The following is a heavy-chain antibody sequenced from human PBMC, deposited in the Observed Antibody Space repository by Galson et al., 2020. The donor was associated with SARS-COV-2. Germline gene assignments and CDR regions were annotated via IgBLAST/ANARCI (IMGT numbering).Heavy chain of an antibody. CDR2: IYYSGTT. J-gene: IGHJ6*02. V-gene: IGHV4-39*01. Sequence: SETLSLTCTVSGGSISSSFYYWGWIRQPPGKGLEWIGNIYYSGTTYYNPSLKSRVTISVDTSKNDFSLKLSSVTAADTAVYYCARHLRITMCGLAISLLGVWGQGTTVTV. CDR1: GGSISSSFYY. D-gene: IGHD3-10*02. CDR3: ARHLRITMCGLAISLLGV.